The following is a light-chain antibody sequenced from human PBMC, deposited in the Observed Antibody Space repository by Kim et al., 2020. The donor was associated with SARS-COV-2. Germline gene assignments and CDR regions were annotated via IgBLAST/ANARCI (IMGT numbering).Light chain of an antibody. V-gene: IGLV2-14*04. CDR2: DVS. CDR3: SSYTSSSTSV. CDR1: SSDVGGYNY. Sequence: GQSIPISCTGTSSDVGGYNYVSWYQQHPGKAPKLMIYDVSKRPSGVSDRFSGSKSGNTASLTISGLQAEDEADYYCSSYTSSSTSVFGGGTQLTVL. J-gene: IGLJ2*01.